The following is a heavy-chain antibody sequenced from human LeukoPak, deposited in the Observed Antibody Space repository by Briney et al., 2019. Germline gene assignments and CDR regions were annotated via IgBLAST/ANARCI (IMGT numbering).Heavy chain of an antibody. CDR2: ISGSGGST. CDR1: GFTFSSYA. CDR3: ARERYYYDSTYYYVKYFDY. V-gene: IGHV3-23*01. D-gene: IGHD3-22*01. Sequence: GGSLRLPCAASGFTFSSYAMSWVRQAPGKGLEWVSAISGSGGSTYYADSVKGRFTISRDNSKNTLYLQMNSLRAEDTAVYYCARERYYYDSTYYYVKYFDYWGQGTLVTVSS. J-gene: IGHJ4*02.